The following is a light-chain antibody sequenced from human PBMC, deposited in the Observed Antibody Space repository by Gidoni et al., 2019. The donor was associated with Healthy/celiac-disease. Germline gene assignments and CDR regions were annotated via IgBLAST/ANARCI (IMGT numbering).Light chain of an antibody. CDR1: QGISNY. CDR3: QQYDNLPSFT. J-gene: IGKJ3*01. CDR2: DAS. Sequence: QMTQSPSFLSASVGDRVTITCQASQGISNYLNWYQQKPGKDPKLLIYDASNLETGVPSRFSGSGSGTDFTFTISSLQPEDIATYYCQQYDNLPSFTFGPGTKVDIK. V-gene: IGKV1-33*01.